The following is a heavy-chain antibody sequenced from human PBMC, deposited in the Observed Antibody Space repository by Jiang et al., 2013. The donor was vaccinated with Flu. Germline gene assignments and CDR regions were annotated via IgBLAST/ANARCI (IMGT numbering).Heavy chain of an antibody. CDR2: ISGSGGST. CDR1: GFTFSSYA. J-gene: IGHJ4*02. Sequence: VQLLESGGGLVQPGGSLRLSCAASGFTFSSYAMSWVRQAPGKGLEWVSAISGSGGSTYYADSVKGRFTISRDNSKNTLYPQMNSLRAEDTAVYYCATGYSSSGDSYWGQGTLVTVSS. D-gene: IGHD6-6*01. V-gene: IGHV3-23*01. CDR3: ATGYSSSGDSY.